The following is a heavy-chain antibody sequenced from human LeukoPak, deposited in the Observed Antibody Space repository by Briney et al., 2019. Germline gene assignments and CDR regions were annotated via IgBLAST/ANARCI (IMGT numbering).Heavy chain of an antibody. V-gene: IGHV3-53*01. CDR3: ARSLVDTAMVDY. Sequence: PGGSLRLSCAASGFTVSSNYMSWVRQAPGKGLEWVSVIYSGGSTYYADSVKGRFTISRDNSKNTLYLQMNSLRAEDTAVYYCARSLVDTAMVDYWGQGTLVTVSS. CDR1: GFTVSSNY. J-gene: IGHJ4*02. D-gene: IGHD5-18*01. CDR2: IYSGGST.